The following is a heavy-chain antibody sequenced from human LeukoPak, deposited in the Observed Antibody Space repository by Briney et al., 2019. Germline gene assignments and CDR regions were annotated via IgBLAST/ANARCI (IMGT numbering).Heavy chain of an antibody. Sequence: GESLKISCKGSVYVFATYWIGWVRQMPGKGLEWMGIIYPGDSDTRYSPSFQGQVTISADRSISTAYLQWSSLKASDTAIYYCARQLNYDILTGPDYWGQGTLVTVSS. J-gene: IGHJ4*02. D-gene: IGHD3-9*01. CDR2: IYPGDSDT. V-gene: IGHV5-51*01. CDR1: VYVFATYW. CDR3: ARQLNYDILTGPDY.